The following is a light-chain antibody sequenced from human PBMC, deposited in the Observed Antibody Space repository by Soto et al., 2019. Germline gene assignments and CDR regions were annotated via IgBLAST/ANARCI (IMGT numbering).Light chain of an antibody. CDR3: QQYGSVPWT. V-gene: IGKV3-20*01. CDR1: QSVSSNY. J-gene: IGKJ1*01. CDR2: AAS. Sequence: EIXLTQSPATLSLSPGERATLSCRASQSVSSNYLAWYRQRPGQAPGPLIYAASSRAPGISDRFSGSGSGTDFTLNISRLEPEDFAVYYCQQYGSVPWTFGQGTTVEIK.